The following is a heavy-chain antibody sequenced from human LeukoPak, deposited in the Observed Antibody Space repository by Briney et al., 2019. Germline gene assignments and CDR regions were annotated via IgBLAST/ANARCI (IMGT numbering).Heavy chain of an antibody. CDR1: GYTFTDNY. Sequence: EASVKVSCKASGYTFTDNYLHWVRQAPGQGLEWMGIINPSGGSTSYAQKFQGRVTMTRDMSTSTVYMELSSLRSEDTAVYYCARMVAATGHGDYWGQGTLVTVSS. CDR2: INPSGGST. D-gene: IGHD2-15*01. V-gene: IGHV1-46*01. J-gene: IGHJ4*02. CDR3: ARMVAATGHGDY.